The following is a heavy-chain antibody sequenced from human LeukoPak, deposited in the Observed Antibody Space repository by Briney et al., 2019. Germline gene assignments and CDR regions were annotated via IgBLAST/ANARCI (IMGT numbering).Heavy chain of an antibody. CDR3: AGHCSSSSCYGLDY. V-gene: IGHV4-59*01. Sequence: PSETLSLTCTVSGGSISNYYWSWIRQPPGKGLEWIAYIYDSGSTNYNPSLKSRVTISVDTSKNQFSLKLSSVTAADTAVYYCAGHCSSSSCYGLDYWGQGTLVTVSS. CDR1: GGSISNYY. CDR2: IYDSGST. J-gene: IGHJ4*02. D-gene: IGHD2-2*01.